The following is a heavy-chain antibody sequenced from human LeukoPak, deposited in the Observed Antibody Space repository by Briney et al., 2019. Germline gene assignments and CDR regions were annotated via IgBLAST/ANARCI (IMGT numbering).Heavy chain of an antibody. J-gene: IGHJ5*02. V-gene: IGHV4-59*08. Sequence: SETLSLTCTVSGVSITTYYWSWIRQPPGKGLEWIGYIYYSGSTNYNPSLKSRVTISIDTSKNQFSLKLSSVTAADTAVYYCARLGYSSSWYANWFDPWGQGTLVTVSS. CDR1: GVSITTYY. CDR3: ARLGYSSSWYANWFDP. D-gene: IGHD6-13*01. CDR2: IYYSGST.